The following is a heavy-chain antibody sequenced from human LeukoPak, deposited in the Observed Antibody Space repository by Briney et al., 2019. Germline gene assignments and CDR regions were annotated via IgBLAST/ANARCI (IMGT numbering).Heavy chain of an antibody. CDR3: VREPSYTGTWWYPDL. CDR1: GFIFSSYD. Sequence: GGSLRLSCVASGFIFSSYDMHWVRQATGKGLEWISAIDPAGNTWYSDSVKGRFTISRENARSSLFLQMNSLRAADTAVYYCVREPSYTGTWWYPDLWGRGTLVTVSS. V-gene: IGHV3-13*01. D-gene: IGHD1-14*01. CDR2: IDPAGNT. J-gene: IGHJ2*01.